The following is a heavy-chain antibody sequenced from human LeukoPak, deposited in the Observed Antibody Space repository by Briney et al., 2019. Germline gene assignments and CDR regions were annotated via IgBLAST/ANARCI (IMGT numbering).Heavy chain of an antibody. D-gene: IGHD6-13*01. CDR3: AKDSGSSWYGYYGMDV. CDR2: ISWNSGSI. V-gene: IGHV3-9*01. Sequence: GGSLRLSCAASGFTFDDYAMHWVRQAPGKGLEWVSGISWNSGSIGYADSVKGRFTISRDNAKNSLYLQMNSLRAEDTALYYCAKDSGSSWYGYYGMDVWGQGTTVAVSS. J-gene: IGHJ6*02. CDR1: GFTFDDYA.